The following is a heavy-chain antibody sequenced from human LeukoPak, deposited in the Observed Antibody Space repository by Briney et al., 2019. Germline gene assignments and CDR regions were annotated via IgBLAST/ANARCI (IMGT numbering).Heavy chain of an antibody. CDR2: VHYSGSS. CDR1: GDSTTSYSIRNYY. J-gene: IGHJ5*02. CDR3: ANGSIGQYDP. V-gene: IGHV4-59*01. D-gene: IGHD3-10*01. Sequence: SETLSLTCSVSGDSTTSYSIRNYYFSWIRQSPGKGLEWIGYVHYSGSSNTNPSLKSRVTMSVDTSKKQFSLKLSSVTAADTAVYYCANGSIGQYDPWGQGILVTVSS.